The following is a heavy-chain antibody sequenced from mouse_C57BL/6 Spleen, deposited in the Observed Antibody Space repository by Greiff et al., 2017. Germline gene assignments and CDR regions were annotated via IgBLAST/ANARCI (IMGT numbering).Heavy chain of an antibody. CDR1: GFSLTSYG. V-gene: IGHV2-2*01. D-gene: IGHD2-4*01. CDR3: ARNNDYYYAMDY. Sequence: VQLQESGPGLVPPSQSLSITCTVSGFSLTSYGVHWVRQSPGKGLEWLGVIWSGGSTDYNAAFISRLSISKDNSKSQVFVKMNSLKADDTAIYYCARNNDYYYAMDYWGQGTSVTVSA. J-gene: IGHJ4*01. CDR2: IWSGGST.